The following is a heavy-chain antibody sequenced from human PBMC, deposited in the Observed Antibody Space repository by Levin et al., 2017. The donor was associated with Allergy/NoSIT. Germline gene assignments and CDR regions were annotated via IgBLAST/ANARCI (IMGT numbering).Heavy chain of an antibody. V-gene: IGHV3-23*01. CDR1: GFTFNNYA. CDR3: AKILVGGSYDMFFDN. J-gene: IGHJ4*02. Sequence: RGESLKISCAASGFTFNNYAMNWVRQAPGKGLEWVSTIGASGDSTYYVDSVKGRFTISRDNSKNTLYLQMNSLRAEDTAVYYCAKILVGGSYDMFFDNWGQGTLVTVSS. D-gene: IGHD3-3*01. CDR2: IGASGDST.